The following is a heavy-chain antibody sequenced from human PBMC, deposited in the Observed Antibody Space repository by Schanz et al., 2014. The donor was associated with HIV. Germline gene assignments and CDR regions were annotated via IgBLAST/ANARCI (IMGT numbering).Heavy chain of an antibody. Sequence: QVQLGQSGGGVVQPGRSLRLSCAASGFTFSDYSMHWVRQAPGKALEWVAVISYDGRNKKFANSVKGRFTISRDNSKNTVYLQAKSLRPEDTAVYYCAKERRERWLPGRGGLDVWGQGTTVAVSS. V-gene: IGHV3-30*04. J-gene: IGHJ6*02. D-gene: IGHD1-1*01. CDR3: AKERRERWLPGRGGLDV. CDR1: GFTFSDYS. CDR2: ISYDGRNK.